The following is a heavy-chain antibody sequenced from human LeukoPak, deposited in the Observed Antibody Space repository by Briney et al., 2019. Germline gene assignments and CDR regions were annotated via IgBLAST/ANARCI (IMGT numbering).Heavy chain of an antibody. Sequence: PSETLSLTCTVSGGSISSYYWSWIRQPAGKGLEWIGRIYTSGSTNYNPSLKSRVTMSVDTSKNQFSLKLSSVTAADTAVYYCARVVYRSSSSSYYYYMDVWGKGTTVTVSS. J-gene: IGHJ6*03. CDR3: ARVVYRSSSSSYYYYMDV. D-gene: IGHD6-6*01. CDR1: GGSISSYY. V-gene: IGHV4-4*07. CDR2: IYTSGST.